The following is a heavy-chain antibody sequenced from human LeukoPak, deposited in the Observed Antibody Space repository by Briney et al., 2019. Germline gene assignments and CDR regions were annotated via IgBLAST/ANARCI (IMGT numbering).Heavy chain of an antibody. CDR1: GFTLSSYA. CDR2: ISYDGSNK. J-gene: IGHJ4*02. V-gene: IGHV3-30*04. CDR3: ATGYSSGQGAFDY. Sequence: GGSLRLFCAASGFTLSSYAMHGVRQAPGKGVEWVAVISYDGSNKYYADSVKGRFTISRDNSKNTLYLQMNSLRAEDTAVYYCATGYSSGQGAFDYWGQGTLLPVSS. D-gene: IGHD6-19*01.